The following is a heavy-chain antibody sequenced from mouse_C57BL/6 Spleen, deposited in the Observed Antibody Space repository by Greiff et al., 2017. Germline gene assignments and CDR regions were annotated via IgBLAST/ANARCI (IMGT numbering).Heavy chain of an antibody. CDR2: ISSGGDYI. CDR1: GFTFSSYA. CDR3: TRGEYGGYAMDY. Sequence: EVKLQESGEGLVKPGGSLKLSCAASGFTFSSYAMSWVRQTPEKRLEWVAYISSGGDYIYYADTVKGRFTISRDNARNTLYLQMSSLKSEDTAMYYCTRGEYGGYAMDYWGQGTSVTVSS. V-gene: IGHV5-9-1*02. J-gene: IGHJ4*01. D-gene: IGHD5-2*01.